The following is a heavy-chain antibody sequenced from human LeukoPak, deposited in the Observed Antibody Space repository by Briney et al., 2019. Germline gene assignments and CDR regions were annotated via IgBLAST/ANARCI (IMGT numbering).Heavy chain of an antibody. CDR3: ARVRIEMATRIIDY. D-gene: IGHD5-24*01. CDR1: GGSISSGGYY. CDR2: IYYSGST. V-gene: IGHV4-31*03. Sequence: SETLSLTCTVSGGSISSGGYYWSWIRQHPGKGLEWIGYIYYSGSTYYNPSLKSRVTISVDTSKNQFSLKLSSVTAADTAVYYCARVRIEMATRIIDYWGQGTLVTVSS. J-gene: IGHJ4*02.